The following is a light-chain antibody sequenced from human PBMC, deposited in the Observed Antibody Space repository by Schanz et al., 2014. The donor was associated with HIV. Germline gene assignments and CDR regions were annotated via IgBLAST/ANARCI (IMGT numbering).Light chain of an antibody. V-gene: IGKV1-39*02. CDR1: QSIAAH. J-gene: IGKJ1*01. Sequence: DIQMTQSPSSLSGSVGDRVTITCRASQSIAAHLNWYQQRPGKAPKLVISAASTLQRGVPSRFSGSGSGTEFTLTISSLQPDDIATYYCLFYDSYSPWTFGQGTKVEIK. CDR2: AAS. CDR3: LFYDSYSPWT.